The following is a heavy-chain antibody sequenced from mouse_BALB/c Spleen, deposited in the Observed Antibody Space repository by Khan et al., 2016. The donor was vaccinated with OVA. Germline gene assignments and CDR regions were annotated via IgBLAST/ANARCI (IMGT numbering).Heavy chain of an antibody. V-gene: IGHV9-4*02. Sequence: QIQLVQSGPELKKPGETVRISCKASGYTFTTAGIQWVQKMPGKGLKWIGWINTHSGVPKYAEDFKGRFAFSLAISVNTAYLQITNLKNEDTATYFCARGGAAYYRNDGGAMEYWVQGTSGTVSS. CDR1: GYTFTTAG. CDR2: INTHSGVP. J-gene: IGHJ4*01. D-gene: IGHD2-14*01. CDR3: ARGGAAYYRNDGGAMEY.